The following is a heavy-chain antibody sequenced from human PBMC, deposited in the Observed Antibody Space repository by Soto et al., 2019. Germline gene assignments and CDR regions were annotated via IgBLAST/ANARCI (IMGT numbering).Heavy chain of an antibody. V-gene: IGHV3-21*01. CDR3: ASSRPPGYYDFWSGYRPTPFDY. D-gene: IGHD3-3*01. J-gene: IGHJ4*02. CDR2: ISSSSSYI. Sequence: EVQLVESGGGLVKPGGSLRLSCAASGFTFSSYSMNWVRQAPGKGLEWVSSISSSSSYIYYADSVKGRFTISRDNAKNSLYLQMNSLRAEDTAVYYCASSRPPGYYDFWSGYRPTPFDYWGQGTLVTVSS. CDR1: GFTFSSYS.